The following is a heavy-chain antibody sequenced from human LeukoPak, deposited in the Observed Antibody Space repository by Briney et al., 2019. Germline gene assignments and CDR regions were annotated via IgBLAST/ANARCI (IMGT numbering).Heavy chain of an antibody. CDR3: ATSSSVTHTRDP. CDR2: INPHSGAT. CDR1: GYGFSDVY. D-gene: IGHD5/OR15-5a*01. V-gene: IGHV1-2*02. J-gene: IGHJ5*02. Sequence: ASVKVSCKASGYGFSDVYFNWVRQAPGQGREWMGWINPHSGATNYAQRFQGRVSMDASIDTAYMELRRLTSDGTAVYYCATSSSVTHTRDPGGQGTLVTVSS.